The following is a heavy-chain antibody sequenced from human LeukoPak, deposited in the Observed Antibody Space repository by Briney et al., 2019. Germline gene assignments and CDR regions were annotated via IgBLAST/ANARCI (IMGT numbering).Heavy chain of an antibody. CDR1: GFTFSSYE. Sequence: PGGSLRLSCAASGFTFSSYEMNWVRQAPGKGLEWVSYISFSGSTIYYADSVKGRFTISRDNAKNSLYVQMNSLRAEDTAVYYCARGGYYDSSGHYYVGYFHHWGQGTLVTVSS. CDR3: ARGGYYDSSGHYYVGYFHH. V-gene: IGHV3-48*03. CDR2: ISFSGSTI. J-gene: IGHJ1*01. D-gene: IGHD3-22*01.